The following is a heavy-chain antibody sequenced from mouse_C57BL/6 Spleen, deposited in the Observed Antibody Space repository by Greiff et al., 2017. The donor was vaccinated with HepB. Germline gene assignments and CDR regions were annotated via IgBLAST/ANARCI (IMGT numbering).Heavy chain of an antibody. Sequence: VQLQQPGAELVRPGSSVKLSCKASGYTFTSYWMHWVKQRPIQGLEWIGNIDPSDSETHYNQKFKDKATLTVDKSSSTAYMQLSSLTSEDSAVYYGARSGLLSVAADYWGQGTTLTVSS. D-gene: IGHD1-1*01. J-gene: IGHJ2*01. V-gene: IGHV1-52*01. CDR2: IDPSDSET. CDR3: ARSGLLSVAADY. CDR1: GYTFTSYW.